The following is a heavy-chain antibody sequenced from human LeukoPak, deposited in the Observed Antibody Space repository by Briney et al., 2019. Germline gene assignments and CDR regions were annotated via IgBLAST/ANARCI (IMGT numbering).Heavy chain of an antibody. D-gene: IGHD3-9*01. Sequence: PGGSLRLSCAASGFTFSSYWMSWVRQAPGKGLEWVANIKQDGSEKYYVDSVKGRFTISRDNAKNSLYLQMNSPRAEDTAVYYCARDVNVLRYFDWLSPVDYWGQGTLVTVSS. V-gene: IGHV3-7*01. J-gene: IGHJ4*02. CDR1: GFTFSSYW. CDR2: IKQDGSEK. CDR3: ARDVNVLRYFDWLSPVDY.